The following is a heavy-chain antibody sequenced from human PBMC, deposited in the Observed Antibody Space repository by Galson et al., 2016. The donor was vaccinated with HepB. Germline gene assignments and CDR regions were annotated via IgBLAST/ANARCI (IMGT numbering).Heavy chain of an antibody. D-gene: IGHD2-2*01. CDR1: GFTFSSYA. Sequence: SLRLSCAASGFTFSSYAMSWVRQAPGKGLEWVSALSGSGGSTYYADSVKGRFAISRDNSKNTLYLQMNRLRAEDTAVYYCAKDIQMGVPAAFDYWGQGTLVTVSS. V-gene: IGHV3-23*01. CDR3: AKDIQMGVPAAFDY. J-gene: IGHJ4*02. CDR2: LSGSGGST.